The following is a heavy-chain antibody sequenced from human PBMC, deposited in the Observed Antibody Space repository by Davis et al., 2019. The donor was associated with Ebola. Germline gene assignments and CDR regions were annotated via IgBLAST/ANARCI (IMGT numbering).Heavy chain of an antibody. Sequence: GESLKISCVASGFTFSTYAMGWVRQAPEKGLEWVSAISNTGISTYYADSVKGRFTISRDNSKNTLYVQMNRLKTGDTAVYYCAKLKYTNSDSWGLGTLVTVSS. CDR1: GFTFSTYA. V-gene: IGHV3-23*01. D-gene: IGHD2-2*02. CDR2: ISNTGIST. CDR3: AKLKYTNSDS. J-gene: IGHJ4*02.